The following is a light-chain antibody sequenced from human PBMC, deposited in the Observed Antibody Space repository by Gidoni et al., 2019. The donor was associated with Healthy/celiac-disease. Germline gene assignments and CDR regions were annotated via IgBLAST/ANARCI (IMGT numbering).Light chain of an antibody. CDR2: DAS. Sequence: IVMTRCTATLSVSPGERATLACRASHRVSINLAWYQQKPVQAPRLLIYDASTRATGIPARFSGSGSGTDFTLTISSLQSEDFALYYCQQYNNWPPVTFGGGTKVEIK. V-gene: IGKV3-15*01. J-gene: IGKJ4*01. CDR1: HRVSIN. CDR3: QQYNNWPPVT.